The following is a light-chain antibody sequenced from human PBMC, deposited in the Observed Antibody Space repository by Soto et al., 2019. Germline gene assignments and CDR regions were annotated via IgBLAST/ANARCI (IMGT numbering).Light chain of an antibody. CDR2: SAS. J-gene: IGKJ1*01. CDR1: HSVSSSY. V-gene: IGKV3-20*01. CDR3: QHYGAAPQT. Sequence: IVSTQSVGTLSLSAGERASLSCRASHSVSSSYFAWYQQKPGQSTRLLIYSASSTATGIPDRVSGSGSGTDFTLTISRLDPEDFAVYYCQHYGAAPQTFGQGTKVDI.